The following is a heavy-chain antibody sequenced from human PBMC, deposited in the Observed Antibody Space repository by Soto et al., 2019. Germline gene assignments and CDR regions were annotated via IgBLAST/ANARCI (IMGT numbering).Heavy chain of an antibody. V-gene: IGHV5-51*01. CDR3: ARPQRTAGTDEFDV. Sequence: PGESLKISCKGFGYTFTRYWIGGVRQMPGKGLDWMGIIYPGDSDTRYSPSFQGQVTISADKSTSTAYLQWSSLKASDTAMYYCARPQRTAGTDEFDVWGQGTMVTVSS. J-gene: IGHJ3*01. CDR2: IYPGDSDT. D-gene: IGHD1-1*01. CDR1: GYTFTRYW.